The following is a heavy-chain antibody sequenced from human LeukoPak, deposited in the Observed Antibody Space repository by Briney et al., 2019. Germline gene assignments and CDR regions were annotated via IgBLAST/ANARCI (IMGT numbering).Heavy chain of an antibody. D-gene: IGHD3-3*01. CDR1: GYTFTGYY. J-gene: IGHJ4*02. V-gene: IGHV1-2*06. Sequence: VASVKVSCKASGYTFTGYYMHWVRQAPGQGLEWMGRINPNSGGTNYAQKFQGRVTMTRDTSISTAYMELSRLRSDDTAVYYCARAPEHFLEWLLYLHYWGQGTLVTVSS. CDR3: ARAPEHFLEWLLYLHY. CDR2: INPNSGGT.